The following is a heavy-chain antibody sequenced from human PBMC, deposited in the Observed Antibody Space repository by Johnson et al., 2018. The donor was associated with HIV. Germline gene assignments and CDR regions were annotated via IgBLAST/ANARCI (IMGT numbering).Heavy chain of an antibody. J-gene: IGHJ3*02. CDR1: GFNVSDNY. CDR3: ARYGYCSGGSCYSGDRLDAVDI. CDR2: ISSSGSTI. V-gene: IGHV3-11*04. D-gene: IGHD2-15*01. Sequence: LLVESGGALVQPGGSLRLSCAGSGFNVSDNYMSWVRQAPGKGLEWVSYISSSGSTIYYADSVKGRFTISRDNAKNSLYMQMNSLRAEDTAVYYCARYGYCSGGSCYSGDRLDAVDIWGQGTMVTVSS.